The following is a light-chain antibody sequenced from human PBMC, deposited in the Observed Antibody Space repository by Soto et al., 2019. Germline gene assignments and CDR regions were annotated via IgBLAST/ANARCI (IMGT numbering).Light chain of an antibody. J-gene: IGKJ2*01. V-gene: IGKV4-1*01. CDR1: QTVFYISNNKNY. CDR3: QQYFNTPYA. Sequence: IVMTQSPDSLAVSLGERATIDCKSSQTVFYISNNKNYLAWYQQKPGQPPKLLIYWASTREAGVPDRFSGSGSGTDFTLTISSLQAEDVAVYYCQQYFNTPYAFGQGTKLEIK. CDR2: WAS.